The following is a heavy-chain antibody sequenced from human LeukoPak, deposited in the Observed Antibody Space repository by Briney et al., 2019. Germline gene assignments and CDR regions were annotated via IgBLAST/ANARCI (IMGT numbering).Heavy chain of an antibody. CDR3: AKDSSSYDWGYMDV. CDR1: GFTFSTYA. V-gene: IGHV3-23*01. J-gene: IGHJ6*03. D-gene: IGHD3-22*01. Sequence: GGSLRLSCAASGFTFSTYAMSWVRQAPGKGLEWVSLIGGSDGRTRYADSVKGRFTISRDNSKNTLYLGMNSLRAEDTAVYYCAKDSSSYDWGYMDVWGNGATVTISS. CDR2: IGGSDGRT.